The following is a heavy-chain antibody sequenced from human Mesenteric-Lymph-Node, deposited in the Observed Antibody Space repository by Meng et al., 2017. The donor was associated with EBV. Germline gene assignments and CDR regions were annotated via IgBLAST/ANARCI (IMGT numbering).Heavy chain of an antibody. J-gene: IGHJ4*02. CDR1: GGSISTSNW. CDR2: IYHRGST. D-gene: IGHD6-19*01. Sequence: VSAPGLVKPWGTLSLTVAVSGGSISTSNWWSWVRQPPGKGLEWIGEIYHRGSTNYNPSLTSRVTISVDESKNEFSLSLTSVTAADTAVYFCARVNEGQWLVRGAFDYWGQGTLVTVSS. V-gene: IGHV4-4*02. CDR3: ARVNEGQWLVRGAFDY.